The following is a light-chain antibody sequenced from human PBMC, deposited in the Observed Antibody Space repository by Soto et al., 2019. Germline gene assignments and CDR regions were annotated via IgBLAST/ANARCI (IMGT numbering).Light chain of an antibody. CDR2: GAS. J-gene: IGKJ4*01. V-gene: IGKV3-20*01. Sequence: EVVLTQSPGTLSLSPGARVALSVRSSQFVSITYLAWYQQRPGQAPRLLIYGASSRATGIPDRFSGGGSETDFTLTISRLESEDSAVYYCQQYGISPFTFGGGTKVDIK. CDR3: QQYGISPFT. CDR1: QFVSITY.